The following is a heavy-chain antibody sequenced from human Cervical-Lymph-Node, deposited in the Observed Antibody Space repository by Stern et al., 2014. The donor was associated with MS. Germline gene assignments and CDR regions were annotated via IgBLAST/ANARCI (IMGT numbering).Heavy chain of an antibody. CDR3: ARDSAKGVTTWGNVFDI. V-gene: IGHV4-4*02. CDR1: GGSMRTGNW. Sequence: QLQLQESGPGLVKPSGTLSLICAVSGGSMRTGNWWHWVRQPPGKGLEWIGEIHHSGNTNYNLSLKSRVTMSLDKSKKQFSLNLTSVTAADTAVYYCARDSAKGVTTWGNVFDIWGQGTTVSVSS. J-gene: IGHJ3*02. D-gene: IGHD4-17*01. CDR2: IHHSGNT.